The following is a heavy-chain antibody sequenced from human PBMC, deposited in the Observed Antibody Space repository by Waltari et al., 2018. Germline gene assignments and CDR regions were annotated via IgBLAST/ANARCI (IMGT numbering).Heavy chain of an antibody. CDR3: ARRAVDCSGGSCYSYYFDY. V-gene: IGHV4-38-2*01. D-gene: IGHD2-15*01. CDR1: GYSISSGYY. CDR2: IYHSGST. J-gene: IGHJ4*02. Sequence: QVQLQESGPGLVKPSETLSLTCAVSGYSISSGYYWGWIRQPPGKGLEWIGSIYHSGSTYYNPSFNSRVTISVDTSKNQCSLKLSSVTAADTAVYYCARRAVDCSGGSCYSYYFDYWGQGTLVTVSS.